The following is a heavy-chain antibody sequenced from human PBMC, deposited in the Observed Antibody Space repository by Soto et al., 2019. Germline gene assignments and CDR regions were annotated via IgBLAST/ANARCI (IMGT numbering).Heavy chain of an antibody. V-gene: IGHV4-59*08. J-gene: IGHJ4*02. Sequence: QVQLQESGPGLVKPSETLSLTCTVSGGTISSWYWSWIRQPPGKGLEWIGSIYYSGSTNCDPSLKSRVTTSVDTAKTQFSLKLRSVTAADTAVYYGASRYGSAIDYWGQGTLVPVSS. CDR2: IYYSGST. CDR1: GGTISSWY. CDR3: ASRYGSAIDY. D-gene: IGHD1-26*01.